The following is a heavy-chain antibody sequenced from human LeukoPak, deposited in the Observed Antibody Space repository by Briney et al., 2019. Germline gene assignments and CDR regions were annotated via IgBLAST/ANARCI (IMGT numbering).Heavy chain of an antibody. Sequence: GGSLRLSCAASGFTFSSYAMHWVRQAPGKGLEWVAVISYDGSNKYYADSVKGRFTISRDNSKNTLYLQMNSLRAEDTAVYYCARMRIVVVVAATREATFDYWGQGTLVTVSS. J-gene: IGHJ4*02. CDR3: ARMRIVVVVAATREATFDY. D-gene: IGHD2-15*01. CDR2: ISYDGSNK. CDR1: GFTFSSYA. V-gene: IGHV3-30-3*01.